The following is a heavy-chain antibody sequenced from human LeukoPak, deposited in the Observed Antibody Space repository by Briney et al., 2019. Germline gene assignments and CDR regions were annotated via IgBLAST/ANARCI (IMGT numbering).Heavy chain of an antibody. V-gene: IGHV3-7*01. CDR3: ARDPHRRVAGTWDY. D-gene: IGHD6-19*01. CDR2: IKQDGSEK. J-gene: IGHJ4*02. CDR1: GFTFSSYW. Sequence: GGSLRLSCAASGFTFSSYWMSWVRQAPGKGLEWVANIKQDGSEKYYVDSVKGRFTISRDNAKNSLYLQMNSLRAEDTAVYYCARDPHRRVAGTWDYWGQGTLVTVSS.